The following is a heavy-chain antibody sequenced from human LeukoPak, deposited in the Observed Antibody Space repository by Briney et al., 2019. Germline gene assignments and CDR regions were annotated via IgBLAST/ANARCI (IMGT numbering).Heavy chain of an antibody. CDR3: ARVGAVAAADC. Sequence: PGGSLRLSCAASGFIVSSKYMSWVRQAPGKGLEWVSIIFSGDSTYYVDSVKGRFTISRDNSKNTVYLQMNSLRAEDTAVYYCARVGAVAAADCWGQGTLVTVSS. V-gene: IGHV3-66*01. CDR1: GFIVSSKY. J-gene: IGHJ4*02. CDR2: IFSGDST. D-gene: IGHD6-19*01.